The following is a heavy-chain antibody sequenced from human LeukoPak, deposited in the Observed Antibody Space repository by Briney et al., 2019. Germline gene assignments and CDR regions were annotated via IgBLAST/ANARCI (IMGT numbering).Heavy chain of an antibody. V-gene: IGHV1-46*01. J-gene: IGHJ6*02. CDR3: AREGDYSTDDYYYGMDV. CDR2: INPSGGGT. D-gene: IGHD4-11*01. CDR1: GYTFTTYY. Sequence: GASVKVSCKASGYTFTTYYMFWVRQAPGQGLEWMGMINPSGGGTSYAQKFQGRVTMTRDTSTSTVYMDLSSLRSEDTAVYYCAREGDYSTDDYYYGMDVWGQGTTVTVSS.